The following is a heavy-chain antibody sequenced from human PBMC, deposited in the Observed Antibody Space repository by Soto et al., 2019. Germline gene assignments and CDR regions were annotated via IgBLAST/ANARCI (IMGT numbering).Heavy chain of an antibody. J-gene: IGHJ6*02. V-gene: IGHV3-9*01. D-gene: IGHD5-12*01. CDR1: GFTFDDYA. CDR2: ISWNSGSI. CDR3: AKDLALDGYNTDYGMDV. Sequence: EVQLVESGGGLVQPGRSLRLSCAASGFTFDDYAMHWVRQAPGKGLEWVSGISWNSGSIGYADSVKGRFTISRDNAKNPLYLQMNSLRAEDTALYYCAKDLALDGYNTDYGMDVWGQGTTVTVSS.